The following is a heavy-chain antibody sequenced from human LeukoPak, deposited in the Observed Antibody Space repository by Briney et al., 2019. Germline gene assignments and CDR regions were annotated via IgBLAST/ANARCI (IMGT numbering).Heavy chain of an antibody. CDR3: ARGGTGMGTPLDY. V-gene: IGHV3-53*01. Sequence: QPAGSLILSCAASGFTVSSNYMSWVRQAPGKGLEWVSVIYSGGSTYYADSVKGRFTISRDNSKNTLYLQMNSLRAKDTAVYYCARGGTGMGTPLDYWGQGTLVTVSS. CDR1: GFTVSSNY. D-gene: IGHD5-18*01. CDR2: IYSGGST. J-gene: IGHJ4*02.